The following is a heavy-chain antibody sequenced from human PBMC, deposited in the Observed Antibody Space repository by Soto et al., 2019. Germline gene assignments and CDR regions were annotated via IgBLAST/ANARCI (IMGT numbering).Heavy chain of an antibody. D-gene: IGHD6-13*01. CDR1: GGTFSSYA. CDR2: IIPIFGTA. CDR3: ARGELIAADHDAFDI. Sequence: ASVKVSCKASGGTFSSYAISCVRQAPGQGLEWMGGIIPIFGTANYAQKFQGRVTITADESTSTAYMELSSLRSEDTAVYYCARGELIAADHDAFDIWGQGKMVTVS. V-gene: IGHV1-69*13. J-gene: IGHJ3*02.